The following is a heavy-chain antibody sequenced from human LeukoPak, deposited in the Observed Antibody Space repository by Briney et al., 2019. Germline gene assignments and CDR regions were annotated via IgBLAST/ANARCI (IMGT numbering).Heavy chain of an antibody. Sequence: GGSLRLSCAASGFTVFIYYMSCVRQAPGKGLEWVSVTYSDVYSYYEVSVKCRFTISRDNSKNTLYLQMKSLTADDTAVPYCARDRSGYGLVWFDSWGQGTMVTVSS. D-gene: IGHD5-18*01. CDR3: ARDRSGYGLVWFDS. CDR2: TYSDVYS. J-gene: IGHJ5*01. V-gene: IGHV3-53*01. CDR1: GFTVFIYY.